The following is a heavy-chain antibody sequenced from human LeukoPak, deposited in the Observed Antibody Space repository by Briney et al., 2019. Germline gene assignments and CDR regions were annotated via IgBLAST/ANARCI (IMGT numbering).Heavy chain of an antibody. V-gene: IGHV4-34*01. D-gene: IGHD4-23*01. Sequence: SETLSLTCAVYGGSFSGYYWSWIRQPPGKGLEWIGEINHSGGTNYNPSLKSRVTISVDTSKNQFSLKLSSVTAADTAVYYCARGYGGKDYWGQGTLVTVSS. CDR2: INHSGGT. J-gene: IGHJ4*02. CDR3: ARGYGGKDY. CDR1: GGSFSGYY.